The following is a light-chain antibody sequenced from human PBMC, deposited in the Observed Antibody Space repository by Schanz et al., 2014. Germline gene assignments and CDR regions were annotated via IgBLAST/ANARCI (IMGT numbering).Light chain of an antibody. CDR3: QQCYSTPALT. Sequence: DIVMTQSPDSLAVSLGERATINCKSSQSVLYSSQNKNYLAWYQQKPGQPPKLLIYWASTRESGVPDRFSGSGSGTDFTLTISSLQAEDVAVYYCQQCYSTPALTFGGGTKVEIK. CDR1: QSVLYSSQNKNY. V-gene: IGKV4-1*01. J-gene: IGKJ4*01. CDR2: WAS.